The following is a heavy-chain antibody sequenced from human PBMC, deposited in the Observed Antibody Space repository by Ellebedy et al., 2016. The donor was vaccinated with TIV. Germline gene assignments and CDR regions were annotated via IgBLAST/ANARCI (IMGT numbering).Heavy chain of an antibody. CDR3: ARVKYYYESSGYSHDAFDI. J-gene: IGHJ3*02. V-gene: IGHV1-18*04. CDR1: GYTFTSYG. D-gene: IGHD3-22*01. Sequence: ASVKVSCKASGYTFTSYGISWVRQAPGQGLEWMGWISAYNGNTNYAQKLQGRVTMTTDTSTSTAYMELRSLRSDDTAVYYCARVKYYYESSGYSHDAFDIWGQGTMVTVSS. CDR2: ISAYNGNT.